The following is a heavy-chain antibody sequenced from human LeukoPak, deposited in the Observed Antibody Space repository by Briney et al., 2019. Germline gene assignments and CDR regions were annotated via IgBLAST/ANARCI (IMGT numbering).Heavy chain of an antibody. CDR2: INPSDDST. J-gene: IGHJ4*02. CDR1: GYTFTSYA. D-gene: IGHD3-22*01. V-gene: IGHV1-46*01. Sequence: ASVKVSCKASGYTFTSYAFNWVRQAPGQGLEWMGIINPSDDSTRYAQKFRGRVTMTKDTSTNTVYMHLSSLSSDDTAVYYCARAYYESSAYRHAVYFDYWGQGTLVTVSS. CDR3: ARAYYESSAYRHAVYFDY.